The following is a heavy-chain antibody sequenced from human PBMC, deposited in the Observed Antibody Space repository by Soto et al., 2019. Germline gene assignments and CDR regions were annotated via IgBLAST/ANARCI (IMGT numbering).Heavy chain of an antibody. CDR1: GHTFTSHY. CDR3: AKNRGVGATFFYFDY. V-gene: IGHV1-46*01. CDR2: INPGGGST. D-gene: IGHD1-26*01. Sequence: GASVKVSCKASGHTFTSHYLHWVRQAPGQGLEWMGVINPGGGSTTYAQRFQGRVTMTRDTSTSTVYMELSSLRSEDTAVYYCAKNRGVGATFFYFDYWGQGTLVTVSS. J-gene: IGHJ4*02.